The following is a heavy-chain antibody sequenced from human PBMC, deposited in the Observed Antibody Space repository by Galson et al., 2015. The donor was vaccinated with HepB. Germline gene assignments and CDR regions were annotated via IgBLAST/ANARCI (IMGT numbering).Heavy chain of an antibody. Sequence: SLRLSCAASGFTFSSYSINWVRQAPGQGLEWVSYISSSSSTIYYADSMKGRFTISRDNAKNSLYLQMNSLRAEDTAVYYCARDARQAIYSYGYRPFDYWGQGTLVTVSS. J-gene: IGHJ4*02. CDR1: GFTFSSYS. CDR2: ISSSSSTI. D-gene: IGHD5-18*01. V-gene: IGHV3-48*01. CDR3: ARDARQAIYSYGYRPFDY.